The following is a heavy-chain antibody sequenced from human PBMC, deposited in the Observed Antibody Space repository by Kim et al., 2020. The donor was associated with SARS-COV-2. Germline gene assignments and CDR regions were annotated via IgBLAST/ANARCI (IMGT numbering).Heavy chain of an antibody. D-gene: IGHD4-17*01. Sequence: YNNPSLDSRVTVSVDTSKNPFSLRLTSVTAADTAVYYCARDGDSGDYFDYWGQGTLVTVSS. CDR3: ARDGDSGDYFDY. J-gene: IGHJ4*02. V-gene: IGHV4-31*02.